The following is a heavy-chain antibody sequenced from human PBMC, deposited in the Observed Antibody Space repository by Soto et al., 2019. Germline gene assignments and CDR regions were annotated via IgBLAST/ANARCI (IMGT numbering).Heavy chain of an antibody. D-gene: IGHD1-26*01. CDR2: IWNDGSKT. Sequence: QVRLVESGGGVVHPGRSLRLSCAVSGFIFSSHGMHWVRQAPGKGLEWVAVIWNDGSKTYYADSVRGRFTIFRDNSNNALYMQLNSLRAEDTAVYYCVRDPNSGSYHDYWGQGTLVIVSS. CDR1: GFIFSSHG. V-gene: IGHV3-33*01. J-gene: IGHJ4*02. CDR3: VRDPNSGSYHDY.